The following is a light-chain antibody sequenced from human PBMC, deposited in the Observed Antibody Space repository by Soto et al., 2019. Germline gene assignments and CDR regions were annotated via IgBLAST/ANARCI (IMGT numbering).Light chain of an antibody. CDR2: GAS. CDR3: QQYDDWPLT. J-gene: IGKJ5*01. CDR1: QSVSSSY. V-gene: IGKV3-20*01. Sequence: EIVLSQSPGTLSLSAGERATLSCRASQSVSSSYLAWYQQKPGQAPRLLIYGASTRATGIPDRFSGGGSGTDFTLTISRLEPEDFAVYYCQQYDDWPLTFGQGTRLEIK.